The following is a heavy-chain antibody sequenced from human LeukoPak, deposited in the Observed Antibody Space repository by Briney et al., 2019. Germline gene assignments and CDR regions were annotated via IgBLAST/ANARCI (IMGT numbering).Heavy chain of an antibody. CDR2: ISYDGSNK. Sequence: PGRSLRLSCAASGFTFNSYGMHWVRQAPGKGLEWVAVISYDGSNKYYADFVKGRLTISRDNSKNTLSLQMNGLIPEDTAVYYCAKSVASDAYWGQGTLVTVSS. J-gene: IGHJ4*02. CDR1: GFTFNSYG. D-gene: IGHD5-12*01. CDR3: AKSVASDAY. V-gene: IGHV3-30*18.